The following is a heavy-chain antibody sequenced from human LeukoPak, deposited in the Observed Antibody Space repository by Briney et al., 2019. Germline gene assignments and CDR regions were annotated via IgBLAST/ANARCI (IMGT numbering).Heavy chain of an antibody. V-gene: IGHV4-39*07. CDR3: ARLDYGDFPFHYYMDV. CDR1: GGSISSSSYY. CDR2: IYYSGST. D-gene: IGHD4-17*01. J-gene: IGHJ6*03. Sequence: PSETLSLTCTVSGGSISSSSYYWGWIRQPPGKGLEWIGSIYYSGSTYYNPSLKSRVTMSVDTSKNQFSLKLSSVTAADTAVYYCARLDYGDFPFHYYMDVWGKGTTVTISS.